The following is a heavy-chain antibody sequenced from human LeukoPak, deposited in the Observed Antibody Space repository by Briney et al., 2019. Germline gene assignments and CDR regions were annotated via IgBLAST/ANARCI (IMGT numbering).Heavy chain of an antibody. D-gene: IGHD6-19*01. CDR3: AREKQKYSSGWYCLDY. J-gene: IGHJ4*02. CDR1: GFTFSTYG. CDR2: IWYDGSNK. Sequence: PGRSLRLSCAASGFTFSTYGLHWVRQAPGKGLEWVALIWYDGSNKYYADSVKGRFTISRDNSKSTLYLQMNSLRAEDTAVYYCAREKQKYSSGWYCLDYWGQGTLVTVSS. V-gene: IGHV3-33*01.